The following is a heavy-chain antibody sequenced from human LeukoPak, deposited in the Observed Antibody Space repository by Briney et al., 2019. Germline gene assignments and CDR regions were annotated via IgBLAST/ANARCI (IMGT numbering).Heavy chain of an antibody. CDR1: GDSVSSNSAA. V-gene: IGHV6-1*01. CDR3: ARGQGCTNGVCYRGDNWFDP. CDR2: TYYRSKWYN. D-gene: IGHD2-8*01. Sequence: SQTLSLTCAISGDSVSSNSAAWNWIRQSPSRGLEWLGRTYYRSKWYNDYAVSVKSRITINPDTSKNQFSLQLNSVTPEDTAVYYCARGQGCTNGVCYRGDNWFDPWGQGTLVTVSS. J-gene: IGHJ5*02.